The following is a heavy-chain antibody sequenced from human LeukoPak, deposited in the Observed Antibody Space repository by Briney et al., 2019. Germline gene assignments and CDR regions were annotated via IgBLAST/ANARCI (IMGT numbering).Heavy chain of an antibody. CDR2: ISISSNTI. CDR1: GFTFSSYR. J-gene: IGHJ5*02. CDR3: ASLVVVPVATGGSFDP. Sequence: GGSLRLSCAASGFTFSSYRMNWVRQAPGKGLDWVSYISISSNTIYYADSVKGRFTISRDNAKNSLSLQMNSLRAEDTAVYYCASLVVVPVATGGSFDPWGQGTLVTVSS. V-gene: IGHV3-48*04. D-gene: IGHD2-2*01.